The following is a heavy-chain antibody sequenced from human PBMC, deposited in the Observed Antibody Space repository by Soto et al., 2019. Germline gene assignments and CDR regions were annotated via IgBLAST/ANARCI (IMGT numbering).Heavy chain of an antibody. D-gene: IGHD7-27*01. Sequence: GGSLRLSCTASGFTFSNAWMSWVRQAPGKGLEWVGHIKSKTDGGTTDYAAPVKGRFTISRDDSKNTLYLQMNSLKTEDTAVYYCTAITGDLWYFDYWGQGTLVTVSS. CDR1: GFTFSNAW. CDR3: TAITGDLWYFDY. J-gene: IGHJ4*02. V-gene: IGHV3-15*01. CDR2: IKSKTDGGTT.